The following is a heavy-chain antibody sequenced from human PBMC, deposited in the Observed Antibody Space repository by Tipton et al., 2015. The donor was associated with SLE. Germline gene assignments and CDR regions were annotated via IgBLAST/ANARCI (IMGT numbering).Heavy chain of an antibody. V-gene: IGHV4-4*07. D-gene: IGHD1-26*01. CDR1: GGSFSGYY. J-gene: IGHJ4*02. Sequence: TLSLTCTVSGGSFSGYYWSWIRQPAGKGLEWIGRLYSSGSTIYNPSLKSGVTLSLDMSNNQFSLRVRSVTAADTAVYYCARGGGSYYDYWGQGTLVTVSS. CDR3: ARGGGSYYDY. CDR2: LYSSGST.